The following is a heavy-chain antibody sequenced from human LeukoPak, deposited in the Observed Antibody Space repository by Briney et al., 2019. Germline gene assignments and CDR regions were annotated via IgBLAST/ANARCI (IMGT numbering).Heavy chain of an antibody. CDR3: ARAVAGGDRSRFYSGGWYYFDN. CDR1: GASLSSSY. CDR2: ISDTGST. V-gene: IGHV4-59*08. Sequence: SETLSLTCTVSGASLSSSYWSWIRQPPGKGLEWIGYISDTGSTNYNPSLKGRVTISIHSSPNQFSLELGSVTAADTAMYYCARAVAGGDRSRFYSGGWYYFDNWGRGTLVTVSS. D-gene: IGHD6-19*01. J-gene: IGHJ4*02.